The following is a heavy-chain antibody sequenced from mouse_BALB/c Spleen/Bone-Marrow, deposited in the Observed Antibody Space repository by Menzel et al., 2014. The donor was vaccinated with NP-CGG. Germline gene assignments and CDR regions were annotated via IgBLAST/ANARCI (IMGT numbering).Heavy chain of an antibody. D-gene: IGHD2-1*01. CDR2: IYPYNGGT. CDR1: GYRSTDYN. J-gene: IGHJ4*01. V-gene: IGHV1S29*02. CDR3: ARGGYDGPSCAMDY. Sequence: EVQLQESGPELVKPGAPVKISCKASGYRSTDYNMHWVKQSHGKSLEWIGYIYPYNGGTGYNQKFKSKATLTVNNSSSTAYMELRSLTSEDSAVYYCARGGYDGPSCAMDYWSQGTSVTVSS.